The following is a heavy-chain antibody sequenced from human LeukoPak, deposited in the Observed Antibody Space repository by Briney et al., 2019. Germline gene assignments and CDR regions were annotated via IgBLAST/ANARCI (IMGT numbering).Heavy chain of an antibody. D-gene: IGHD6-19*01. Sequence: ASVKVSCKASGYTFTNYDINWVRQATGQGLEWMGWMNPNSGNTAYAQKFQGRVTMTRDTSINTIYMELSSLRSEGTAVYYCARSLRDWYKDYWGQGTLVTVSS. J-gene: IGHJ4*02. CDR1: GYTFTNYD. V-gene: IGHV1-8*01. CDR3: ARSLRDWYKDY. CDR2: MNPNSGNT.